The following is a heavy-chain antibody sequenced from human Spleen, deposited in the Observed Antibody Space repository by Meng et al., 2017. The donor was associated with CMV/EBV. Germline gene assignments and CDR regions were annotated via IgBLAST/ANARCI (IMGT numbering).Heavy chain of an antibody. CDR3: ARGLSIAVRQGMDV. Sequence: SGGTFSIYAMNWVRQAPGQGLEWMGGIIPKFGTPNYAQMFQGRVTITTDESTSTAYMELSSLTTEDTAVYYCARGLSIAVRQGMDVWGQGTMVTVSS. D-gene: IGHD6-6*01. V-gene: IGHV1-69*05. J-gene: IGHJ6*02. CDR1: GGTFSIYA. CDR2: IIPKFGTP.